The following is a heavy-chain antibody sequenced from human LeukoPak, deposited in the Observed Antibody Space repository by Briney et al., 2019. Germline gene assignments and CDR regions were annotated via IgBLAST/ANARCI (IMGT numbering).Heavy chain of an antibody. Sequence: PPETLSLTCIVSGDSISSYYWSWIRQPPGKELEWIGYIYYSGSTNYNPSLKSRVTISVDTSKNQFSLKLSSVTAADTAVYYCARVVRYSSSSTFDYWGQGTLVTVSS. CDR2: IYYSGST. CDR3: ARVVRYSSSSTFDY. V-gene: IGHV4-59*01. J-gene: IGHJ4*02. CDR1: GDSISSYY. D-gene: IGHD6-6*01.